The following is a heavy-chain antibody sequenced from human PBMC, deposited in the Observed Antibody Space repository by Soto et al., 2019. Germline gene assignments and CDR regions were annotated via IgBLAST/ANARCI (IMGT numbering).Heavy chain of an antibody. Sequence: GASVKVSCKGSGYTFTHYGISWVRQAPGQGLEWMAWISTHNGNTNYAQRFQGRVTVTTDTSTSTAYMELRSLRSDDTAVYYCARAQWLVLGGDYWGQGTLVTVLL. CDR1: GYTFTHYG. V-gene: IGHV1-18*04. J-gene: IGHJ4*02. D-gene: IGHD6-19*01. CDR3: ARAQWLVLGGDY. CDR2: ISTHNGNT.